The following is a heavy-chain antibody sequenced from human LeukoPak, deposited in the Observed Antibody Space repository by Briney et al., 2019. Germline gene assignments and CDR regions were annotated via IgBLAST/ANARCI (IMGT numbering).Heavy chain of an antibody. CDR1: GYTFTGYY. D-gene: IGHD6-19*01. CDR3: ARESAVAGTSPYFDY. V-gene: IGHV1-2*02. Sequence: GASVTVSCKASGYTFTGYYMHWVRQAPGQGLEWMGWINPNSGGTNYTQKFQGRVTMTRDTSISTAYMELSRLRSDDTAVYYCARESAVAGTSPYFDYWGQGTLVTVSS. CDR2: INPNSGGT. J-gene: IGHJ4*02.